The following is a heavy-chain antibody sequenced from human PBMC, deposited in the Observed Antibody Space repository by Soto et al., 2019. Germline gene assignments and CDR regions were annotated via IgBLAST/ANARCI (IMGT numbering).Heavy chain of an antibody. V-gene: IGHV1-69*05. Sequence: ASVKVSCKISGGTFSRYSISWVRQAPGQGLEWMGGIVPIFGTRNYAQKFQDRVTITTDESATTAHMELSNLRSEDTAVYYCARPYEGGYSSNHHYYYALDVWGQGTAVTVSS. CDR3: ARPYEGGYSSNHHYYYALDV. CDR1: GGTFSRYS. CDR2: IVPIFGTR. J-gene: IGHJ6*02. D-gene: IGHD3-22*01.